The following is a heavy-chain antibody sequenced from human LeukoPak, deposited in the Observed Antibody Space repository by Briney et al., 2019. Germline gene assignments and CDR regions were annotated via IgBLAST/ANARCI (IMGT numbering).Heavy chain of an antibody. CDR2: IYSGGST. Sequence: PGGSLRLSCAASGFTVSSNYMIWVRQAPGKGLEWVSVIYSGGSTYYADSVKGRFTMSRDNSENTLYLQMNSLRAEDTAVYYCARLDPGNYFDYWGQGTLVTVSS. V-gene: IGHV3-66*01. J-gene: IGHJ4*02. D-gene: IGHD5-18*01. CDR1: GFTVSSNY. CDR3: ARLDPGNYFDY.